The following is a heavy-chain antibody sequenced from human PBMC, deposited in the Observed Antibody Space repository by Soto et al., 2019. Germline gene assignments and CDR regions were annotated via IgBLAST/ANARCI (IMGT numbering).Heavy chain of an antibody. D-gene: IGHD1-26*01. CDR1: GFTFSRHA. J-gene: IGHJ4*02. CDR2: ISYDGSSQ. V-gene: IGHV3-30-3*01. CDR3: ARDSQWSGSYVFDY. Sequence: QVQLVESGGGVVQPGRSLRLSCAASGFTFSRHAMHWVRQSPGKGLEWVAAISYDGSSQYYADSVKGRLTISRDKSKNTQYLQINSLRLEDTAVYYCARDSQWSGSYVFDYWGQGTLVTVPS.